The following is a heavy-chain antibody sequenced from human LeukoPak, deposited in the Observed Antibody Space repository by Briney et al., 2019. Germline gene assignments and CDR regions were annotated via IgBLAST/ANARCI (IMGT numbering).Heavy chain of an antibody. J-gene: IGHJ4*02. CDR2: INSDGSST. D-gene: IGHD4-17*01. V-gene: IGHV3-74*01. Sequence: PGGSLRLSCAASGFTFSSYWMHWVRQAPGKGLVWVSRINSDGSSTSYADSVKGRFIISRDNAKNTLYLQMNSLRAEDTAVYYCARDDDYGDYVSNYWGQGTLVTVSS. CDR3: ARDDDYGDYVSNY. CDR1: GFTFSSYW.